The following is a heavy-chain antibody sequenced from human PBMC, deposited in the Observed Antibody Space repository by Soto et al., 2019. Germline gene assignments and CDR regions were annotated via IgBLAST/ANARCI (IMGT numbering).Heavy chain of an antibody. CDR2: ISSSSSYT. Sequence: QVQLVESGGGLVKPGGSLRLSCAASGFTFSDYYMSWIRQAPGKGLEWVSYISSSSSYTNYADSVKGRFTISRDNAKNSLCLQMNSLRAEDTAVYYCARWYYDFWSGYSYYFDYWGQGTLVTVSS. V-gene: IGHV3-11*06. J-gene: IGHJ4*02. CDR1: GFTFSDYY. CDR3: ARWYYDFWSGYSYYFDY. D-gene: IGHD3-3*01.